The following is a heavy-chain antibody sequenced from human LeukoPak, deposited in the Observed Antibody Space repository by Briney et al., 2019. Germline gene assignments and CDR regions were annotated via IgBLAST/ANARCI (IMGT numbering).Heavy chain of an antibody. Sequence: PGGSLRLSCVTSGFTFSGSGFHWVRQAPGKGLEWVAFIRYDAINEYYADSVKGRFTISRDNSKNTLYLQMNSLRAEDTAVYYCAKALFYTSGSNFDYWGQGTLVTVSS. CDR3: AKALFYTSGSNFDY. V-gene: IGHV3-30*02. CDR2: IRYDAINE. J-gene: IGHJ4*02. CDR1: GFTFSGSG. D-gene: IGHD6-19*01.